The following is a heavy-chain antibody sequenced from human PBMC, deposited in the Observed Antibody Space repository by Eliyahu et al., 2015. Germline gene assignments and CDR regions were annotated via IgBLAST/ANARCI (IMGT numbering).Heavy chain of an antibody. CDR1: GFTFSSYW. D-gene: IGHD3-10*01. CDR3: ARVNTGSWDWVDP. V-gene: IGHV3-74*01. CDR2: INSDGSTT. J-gene: IGHJ5*02. Sequence: EVQLVESGGGLVQPGGSLRLSCAASGFTFSSYWMHWVRQAPGKGLVWVSRINSDGSTTTYADSVKGRFTISRDNAKNTLYLQMNSLRADDTAVYYCARVNTGSWDWVDPWGQGTLVTVSS.